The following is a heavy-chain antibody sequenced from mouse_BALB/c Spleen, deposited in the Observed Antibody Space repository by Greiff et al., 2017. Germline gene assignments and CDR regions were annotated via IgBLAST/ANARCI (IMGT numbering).Heavy chain of an antibody. V-gene: IGHV1-69*01. Sequence: VQLQQPGAELVMPGASVKMSCKASGYTFTDYWMHWVKQRPGQGLEWIGAIDTSDSYTSYNQKFKGKATLTVDESSSTAYMQLSSLTSEDSAVYYCARTGNYRYLYYYAMDYWGQGTSVTVSS. CDR2: IDTSDSYT. D-gene: IGHD2-14*01. CDR1: GYTFTDYW. CDR3: ARTGNYRYLYYYAMDY. J-gene: IGHJ4*01.